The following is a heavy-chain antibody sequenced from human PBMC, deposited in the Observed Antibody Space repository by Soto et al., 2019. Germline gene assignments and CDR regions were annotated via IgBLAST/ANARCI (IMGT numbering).Heavy chain of an antibody. CDR1: SDSISSYY. D-gene: IGHD6-13*01. Sequence: SETLSLTCTVSSDSISSYYWSWIRQPPGKRLEWIGYISYSGSTDYNPSLKSRVTISGGTSKNQFSLKVSPVTAADTAVYYCARGTSWQLPFDYWGQGTLVTVSS. J-gene: IGHJ4*02. CDR3: ARGTSWQLPFDY. CDR2: ISYSGST. V-gene: IGHV4-59*01.